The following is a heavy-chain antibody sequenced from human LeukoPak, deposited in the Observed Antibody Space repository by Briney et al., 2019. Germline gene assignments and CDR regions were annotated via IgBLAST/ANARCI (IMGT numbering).Heavy chain of an antibody. J-gene: IGHJ6*02. D-gene: IGHD3-16*01. CDR3: ARGGGLDV. CDR2: INHNGNVN. V-gene: IGHV3-7*03. Sequence: GGSLRLSCAASGFTFSSYWMNWARQAPGKGLEWVASINHNGNVNYYVDSVKGRFTISRDNAKNSLYLQMSNLRAEDTAVYFCARGGGLDVWGQGATVTVSS. CDR1: GFTFSSYW.